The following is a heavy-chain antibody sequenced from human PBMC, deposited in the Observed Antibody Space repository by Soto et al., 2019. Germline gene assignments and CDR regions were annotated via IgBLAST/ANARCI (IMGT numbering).Heavy chain of an antibody. J-gene: IGHJ4*02. Sequence: PWGSLRLSCAASGFTFISYGMPWVRQAPGKGLEWVAVISYDGSNKYYADSVKGRFTISRDNSKNTLYLQMNSLRAEDAAVYYCAKADSTLFPSSPGYWGQGTLVTVSS. CDR3: AKADSTLFPSSPGY. CDR2: ISYDGSNK. D-gene: IGHD2-2*01. V-gene: IGHV3-30*18. CDR1: GFTFISYG.